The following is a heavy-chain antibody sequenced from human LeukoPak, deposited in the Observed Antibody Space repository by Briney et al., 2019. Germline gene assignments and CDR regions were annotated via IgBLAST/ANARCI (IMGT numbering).Heavy chain of an antibody. CDR1: GFTFSSYG. CDR3: AKDGPNSWFGEAT. Sequence: PGRSLRRSCAASGFTFSSYGMHWVRQAPGKGLEWMALISYDGSIKYYADSVKGRFTISRDNSKNTLYLQMNSLRAEDTAVYYCAKDGPNSWFGEATWGQGTLVTVSS. CDR2: ISYDGSIK. V-gene: IGHV3-30*18. D-gene: IGHD3-10*01. J-gene: IGHJ5*02.